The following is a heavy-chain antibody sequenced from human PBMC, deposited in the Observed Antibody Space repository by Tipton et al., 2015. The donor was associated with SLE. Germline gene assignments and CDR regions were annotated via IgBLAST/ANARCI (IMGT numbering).Heavy chain of an antibody. V-gene: IGHV4-59*08. CDR3: ARQFAGWSYNWLDP. J-gene: IGHJ5*02. CDR2: FYYSGST. D-gene: IGHD6-19*01. Sequence: TLSLTCSVSGDSIRNYYWTWIRQPPGKGLEWMGYFYYSGSTNYNPSLKGRLTLSLDTSKSQFSLKLSSVTAADTAVYYCARQFAGWSYNWLDPWGQGTLVTVSS. CDR1: GDSIRNYY.